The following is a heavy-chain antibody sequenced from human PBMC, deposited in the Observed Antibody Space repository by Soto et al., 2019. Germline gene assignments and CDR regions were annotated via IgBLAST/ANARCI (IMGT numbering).Heavy chain of an antibody. D-gene: IGHD5-12*01. Sequence: QVQLQESGPGLVKPSGTLSLTCAVSGGSISSSNWWSWVRQPPGKGLEWIGEIYHSGSTNYNPSLTGRLXXXVXXFKNRCALKLCSVPAAHTAVDYGARRESGFEPLDYWVTGTLVTGSS. CDR3: ARRESGFEPLDY. CDR1: GGSISSSNW. J-gene: IGHJ4*02. CDR2: IYHSGST. V-gene: IGHV4-4*02.